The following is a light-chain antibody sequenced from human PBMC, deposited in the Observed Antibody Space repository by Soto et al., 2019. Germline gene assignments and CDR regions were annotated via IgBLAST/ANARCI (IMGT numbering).Light chain of an antibody. V-gene: IGKV1-5*03. Sequence: DIQVTQSRANLSWSVGDRVTITLRASQTISSWLAWYQQKPGKAPKLLIYKAATLKSGVPSRFSGSGSWTEFTLTISSLQPDDFATYYCQHDNSYPEAFGQGTKVDI. CDR1: QTISSW. CDR2: KAA. CDR3: QHDNSYPEA. J-gene: IGKJ1*01.